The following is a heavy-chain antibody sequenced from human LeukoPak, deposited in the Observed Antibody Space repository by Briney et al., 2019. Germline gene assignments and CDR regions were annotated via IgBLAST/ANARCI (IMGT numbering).Heavy chain of an antibody. Sequence: SVKVSCKASGGTFSSYAISWVRQAPGQGLEWMGGIIPIFGTANYAQKFQGRVTITADESTSTAYMELSSLRSEDTAVYYCARGGFGRDYYFDYWGQGTLVTVSS. V-gene: IGHV1-69*01. CDR3: ARGGFGRDYYFDY. CDR1: GGTFSSYA. J-gene: IGHJ4*02. CDR2: IIPIFGTA. D-gene: IGHD3-16*01.